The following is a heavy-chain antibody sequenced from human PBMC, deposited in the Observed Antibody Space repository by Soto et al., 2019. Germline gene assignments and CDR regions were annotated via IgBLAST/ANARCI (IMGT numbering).Heavy chain of an antibody. CDR3: AKDLREMATIRPDY. D-gene: IGHD5-12*01. V-gene: IGHV3-30*18. CDR1: GFTFSSFG. J-gene: IGHJ4*02. Sequence: QVQLVESGGGVVQPGTSLRLSCAASGFTFSSFGIHWVRQAPGKGLEWVAVISYDGIDKIYGDSVKGRFTISRENSKNMVYLQMNSLKIEDTAVYHCAKDLREMATIRPDYWGQGIQVTVSS. CDR2: ISYDGIDK.